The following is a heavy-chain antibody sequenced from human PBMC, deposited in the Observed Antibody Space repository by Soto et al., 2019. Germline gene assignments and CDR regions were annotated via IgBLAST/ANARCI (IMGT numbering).Heavy chain of an antibody. Sequence: QVQLVQSGAEVKKPGSSVKVSCKASGGTFSSYAISWVRQAPGQGLEWMGGIIPIFGTANYAQKFQGRVTITADESTGTAYMELSSLRSEDTAVYYCASDLRGYSYGSRAFDIWGQGTMVTVSS. V-gene: IGHV1-69*01. CDR1: GGTFSSYA. CDR2: IIPIFGTA. CDR3: ASDLRGYSYGSRAFDI. D-gene: IGHD5-18*01. J-gene: IGHJ3*02.